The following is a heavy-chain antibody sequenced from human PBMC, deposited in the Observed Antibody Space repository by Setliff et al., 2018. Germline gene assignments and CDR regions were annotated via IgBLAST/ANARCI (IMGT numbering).Heavy chain of an antibody. CDR2: IDHRGNT. V-gene: IGHV4-34*01. Sequence: PSETLSLTCAVYGGSFSGHYWSWIRQSPGKGLEWIGEIDHRGNTNYNPSLRSRLTVLVDTSKNQVSLEVKSVTAADTAVYYCARRGVLIIPDAFGVWGQGTVVTVSS. CDR1: GGSFSGHY. D-gene: IGHD3-10*01. J-gene: IGHJ3*01. CDR3: ARRGVLIIPDAFGV.